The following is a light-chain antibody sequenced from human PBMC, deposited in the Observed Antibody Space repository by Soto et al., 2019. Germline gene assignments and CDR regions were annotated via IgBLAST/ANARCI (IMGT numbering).Light chain of an antibody. V-gene: IGKV3-11*01. J-gene: IGKJ4*01. CDR2: DAS. CDR1: QSVRAY. Sequence: EIVLTQSPDTLSLSPGERATLSCRASQSVRAYLAWYQQQPGQAPRLLIYDASNRATGIPARFSGSGSGTDFTLTISSLEPEDFAVYYCQQRSSWPLTFGGGTKVDIK. CDR3: QQRSSWPLT.